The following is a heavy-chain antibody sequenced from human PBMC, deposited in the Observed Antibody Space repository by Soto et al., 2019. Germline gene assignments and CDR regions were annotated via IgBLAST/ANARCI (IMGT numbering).Heavy chain of an antibody. Sequence: SETLSLTCAVSVDSISSGGYSWSWIRQPPGKGLEWIGYIYHSGSTYYNPSLKSRVTISVDRSKNQFSLKLSSVTAADTAVYYCARVPDRWGQGTLVTVS. D-gene: IGHD2-2*01. CDR1: VDSISSGGYS. CDR3: ARVPDR. J-gene: IGHJ5*02. CDR2: IYHSGST. V-gene: IGHV4-30-2*01.